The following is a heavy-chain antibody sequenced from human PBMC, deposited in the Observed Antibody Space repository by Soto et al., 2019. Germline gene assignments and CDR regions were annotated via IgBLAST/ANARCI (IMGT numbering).Heavy chain of an antibody. CDR2: ISGSGGST. Sequence: EVQLLESGGGLVQPGGSLRLSCAASGFTFSSYAMSWVRQAPGKGLEWVSAISGSGGSTYYADSVKGRFTITRDNSKNTLYLQMNSLRAEDTAVYYCAKDLPFIAAAPSSFDYWGQGTLVTVSS. V-gene: IGHV3-23*01. CDR1: GFTFSSYA. J-gene: IGHJ4*02. CDR3: AKDLPFIAAAPSSFDY. D-gene: IGHD2-21*01.